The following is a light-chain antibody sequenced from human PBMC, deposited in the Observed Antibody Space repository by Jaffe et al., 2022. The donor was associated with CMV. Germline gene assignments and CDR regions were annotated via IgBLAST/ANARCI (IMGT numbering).Light chain of an antibody. CDR2: ENN. CDR3: GTWDSRLKTVV. CDR1: SPNIGSNY. V-gene: IGLV1-51*02. J-gene: IGLJ2*01. Sequence: QSVLTQPPSVSAAPGQKVTISCSGSSPNIGSNYVSWYQQLPGTAPKLLIYENNKRPSGIPDRFSGSKSGTSATLGITGLQTGDEADYYCGTWDSRLKTVVFGGGTKLTVL.